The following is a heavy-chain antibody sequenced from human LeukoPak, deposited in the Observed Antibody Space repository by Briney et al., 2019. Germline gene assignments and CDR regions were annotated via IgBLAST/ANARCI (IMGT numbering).Heavy chain of an antibody. CDR3: VTGFTTMAVDYFDY. CDR1: GKTLSDLS. D-gene: IGHD5-18*01. V-gene: IGHV1-24*01. Sequence: ASVKVSRKVSGKTLSDLSIHWLRQPPGKGLEWLGGSDPEDGERIYAQMFQGRVTMTEDTSIDTAYMELSSLRFVDTAVYYCVTGFTTMAVDYFDYWGQGTLVTVSP. CDR2: SDPEDGER. J-gene: IGHJ4*02.